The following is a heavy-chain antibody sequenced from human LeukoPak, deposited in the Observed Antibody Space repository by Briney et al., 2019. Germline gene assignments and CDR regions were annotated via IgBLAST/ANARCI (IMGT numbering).Heavy chain of an antibody. CDR1: GFSFSTYA. D-gene: IGHD3-3*01. CDR2: ISGSGGST. Sequence: GGSLRLSCAASGFSFSTYAMTWVRQAPGKGLEWVSAISGSGGSTYYADSVKGRFTISRDNSKNTLYLQMNSLRAEDTAVYYCAKEPRYIEEWSYLVGYWGQGTLVTVSS. CDR3: AKEPRYIEEWSYLVGY. V-gene: IGHV3-23*01. J-gene: IGHJ4*02.